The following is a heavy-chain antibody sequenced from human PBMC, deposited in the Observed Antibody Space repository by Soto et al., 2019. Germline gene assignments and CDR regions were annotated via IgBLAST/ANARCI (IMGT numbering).Heavy chain of an antibody. CDR1: GFTFSSYA. CDR2: ISYDGSNK. J-gene: IGHJ6*02. V-gene: IGHV3-30-3*01. Sequence: GGSLRLSCAASGFTFSSYAMHWVRQAPGKGLEWVAVISYDGSNKYYADSVKGRFTISRDNSKNTLYLQMNSLRAEDTAVYYCARVRAMVTPPYGMDVWGQGTTVTVSS. CDR3: ARVRAMVTPPYGMDV. D-gene: IGHD5-18*01.